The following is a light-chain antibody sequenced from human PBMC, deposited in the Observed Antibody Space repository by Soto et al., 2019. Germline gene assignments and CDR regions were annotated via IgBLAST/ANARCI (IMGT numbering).Light chain of an antibody. CDR2: DAS. CDR1: QSVGRY. V-gene: IGKV3-11*01. Sequence: EIVLTQSPATLSLSPGERATLSCRASQSVGRYLAWYQQKPGQAPRLLIYDASNRATGIPARFSGSGSGTDFTLTIGSLEPEDFAVYYCQQRSNWPLTFGGGTKVEIK. CDR3: QQRSNWPLT. J-gene: IGKJ4*01.